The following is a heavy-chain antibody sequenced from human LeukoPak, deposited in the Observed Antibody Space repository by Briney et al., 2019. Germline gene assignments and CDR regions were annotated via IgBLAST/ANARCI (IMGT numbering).Heavy chain of an antibody. V-gene: IGHV3-66*02. CDR3: ARSNYYDSRSWGFDI. Sequence: GGSLRLSCTVSGFTVSSNSMSWVRQAPGKGLEWVSFIYSDNTHYSDSVKGRFTISRDNSKTTLFLQMNSLRAEDTAVYYCARSNYYDSRSWGFDILGQGTMVTVSS. CDR2: IYSDNT. CDR1: GFTVSSNS. J-gene: IGHJ3*02. D-gene: IGHD3-22*01.